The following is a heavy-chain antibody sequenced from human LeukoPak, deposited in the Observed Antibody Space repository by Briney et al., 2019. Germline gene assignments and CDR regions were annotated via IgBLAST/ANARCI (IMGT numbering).Heavy chain of an antibody. D-gene: IGHD2-2*01. J-gene: IGHJ4*02. V-gene: IGHV1-2*02. Sequence: ASVKVSCKASGYTFTGYYMHWVRQAPGQGLEWMGWINPNSGGTNYAQKFQGRVTMTRDTSISTAYMELSRLRSDDTAVYYCAKDRMKWRVAAASIEYWGRGTLVTVST. CDR3: AKDRMKWRVAAASIEY. CDR2: INPNSGGT. CDR1: GYTFTGYY.